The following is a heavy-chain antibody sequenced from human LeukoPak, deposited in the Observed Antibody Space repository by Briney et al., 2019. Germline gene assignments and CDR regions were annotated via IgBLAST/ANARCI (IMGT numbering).Heavy chain of an antibody. CDR2: INPNSGGT. V-gene: IGHV1-2*04. Sequence: ASVKVSCKASGYAFTGYFMHWVRQAPGQGLEWMGWINPNSGGTNYAQNFQGWVTMTRDTSITTAHMELSRLRSDDTAVYYCARDRLGTHYYYYGMDVWGQGTTVTVSS. CDR1: GYAFTGYF. J-gene: IGHJ6*02. CDR3: ARDRLGTHYYYYGMDV.